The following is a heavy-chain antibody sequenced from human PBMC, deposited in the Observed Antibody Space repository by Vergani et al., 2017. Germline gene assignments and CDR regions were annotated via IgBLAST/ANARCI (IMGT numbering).Heavy chain of an antibody. J-gene: IGHJ4*02. V-gene: IGHV4-38-2*01. Sequence: QVRLQESGPGLVKPSETLSLTCAVSGYSISSGYYWGWIRQPPGKGLEWMGYVSFRGDTLYDPSVKGRMTISLNTSSNQFSLYLTSVTAADTAVYYCARSRIYYGAGSPDYWGQGTLVTVSS. CDR1: GYSISSGYY. D-gene: IGHD3-10*01. CDR2: VSFRGDT. CDR3: ARSRIYYGAGSPDY.